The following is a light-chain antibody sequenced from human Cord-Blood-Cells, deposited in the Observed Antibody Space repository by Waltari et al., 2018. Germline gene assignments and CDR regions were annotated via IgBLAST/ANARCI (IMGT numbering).Light chain of an antibody. V-gene: IGLV2-14*01. J-gene: IGLJ1*01. CDR3: SSYTSSSTPYV. Sequence: QSALTQPASVSGSPGQSITISCTGTSSDVGGYNYVSWYQQHPGKAPKLIFYEVSNRPAGVSNRFSGSKSGNTASLTISGLQAEDEADYYCSSYTSSSTPYVFGTGTKVTVL. CDR2: EVS. CDR1: SSDVGGYNY.